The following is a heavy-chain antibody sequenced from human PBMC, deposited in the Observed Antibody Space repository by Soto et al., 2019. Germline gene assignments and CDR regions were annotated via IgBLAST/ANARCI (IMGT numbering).Heavy chain of an antibody. D-gene: IGHD2-2*01. CDR3: ARSQGSSTSLEIYYYFYYGMEV. CDR2: IIPISGTA. V-gene: IGHV1-69*01. CDR1: GGTFSSYA. Sequence: QVQLVQSGAEVKKPGSSVKVSCKASGGTFSSYAISWVRQAPGQGLEWMGGIIPISGTANYAQKFKGRVTITADESMSTAYMELSSLRSEDTAVYYCARSQGSSTSLEIYYYFYYGMEVLGQGTTVTVSS. J-gene: IGHJ6*02.